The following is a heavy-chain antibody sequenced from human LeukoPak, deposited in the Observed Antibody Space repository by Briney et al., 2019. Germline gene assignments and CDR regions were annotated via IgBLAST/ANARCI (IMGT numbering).Heavy chain of an antibody. CDR1: GWTYSVYW. CDR3: VRHSYDSSGWSFDM. Sequence: GGSLRLSCAASGWTYSVYWMGWVRQAPGKGLEWVADIKHDGSETYHVDFVKGRFTISRDNAESSLYLQMNSLRAEDTALYYCVRHSYDSSGWSFDMWGQGTMVTVSP. CDR2: IKHDGSET. V-gene: IGHV3-7*01. D-gene: IGHD3-22*01. J-gene: IGHJ3*02.